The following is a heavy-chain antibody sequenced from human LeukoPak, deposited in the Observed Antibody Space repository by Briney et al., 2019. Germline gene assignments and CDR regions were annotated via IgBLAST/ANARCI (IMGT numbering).Heavy chain of an antibody. CDR1: GGSISSYY. J-gene: IGHJ3*02. CDR2: IYYSGTT. CDR3: ARHYDILTGYSAYAFDI. D-gene: IGHD3-9*01. Sequence: LETLSLTCTVSGGSISSYYWSWIRQPPGEGLEWIGYIYYSGTTNYNPSLKSRVTISVGTSKNQFSLKLSSVTAADTAVYYCARHYDILTGYSAYAFDIWGQGTMVTVSS. V-gene: IGHV4-59*08.